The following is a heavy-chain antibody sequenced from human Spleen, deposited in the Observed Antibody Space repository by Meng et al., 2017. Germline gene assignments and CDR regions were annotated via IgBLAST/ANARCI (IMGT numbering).Heavy chain of an antibody. CDR1: GFTFDDYA. Sequence: SLKISCAASGFTFDDYAMHWVRQAPGKGLEWVSGISWNSGSIGYADSVKGRFTISRDNSKNTLYLQMNSLRAEDTAIFYCARVGGKATTLVRGVIMDFYGMDVWGQGTAVTVSS. CDR3: ARVGGKATTLVRGVIMDFYGMDV. CDR2: ISWNSGSI. V-gene: IGHV3-9*01. D-gene: IGHD3-10*01. J-gene: IGHJ6*02.